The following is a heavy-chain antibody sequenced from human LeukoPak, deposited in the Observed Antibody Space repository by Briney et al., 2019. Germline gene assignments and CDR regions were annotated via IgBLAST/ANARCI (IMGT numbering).Heavy chain of an antibody. D-gene: IGHD2-15*01. CDR3: VRMTPDSPSFDY. J-gene: IGHJ4*02. CDR2: IDWDDDK. V-gene: IGHV2-70*17. Sequence: SGPALVKPTQTLTLTCTFSGFSLSTPEMCVTWIRQPPGKALEWLARIDWDDDKFYSPSLRTRLTISKDTPKNQVVLRMTNMDPVDTGTYYCVRMTPDSPSFDYWGQGALITVSS. CDR1: GFSLSTPEMC.